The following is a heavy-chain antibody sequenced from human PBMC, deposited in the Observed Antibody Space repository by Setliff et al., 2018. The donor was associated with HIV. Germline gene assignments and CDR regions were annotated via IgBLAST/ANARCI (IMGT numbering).Heavy chain of an antibody. J-gene: IGHJ6*03. V-gene: IGHV3-21*01. CDR2: ISSGPTYI. CDR3: ARSGGIGNYHWDV. CDR1: GFTFSTYS. Sequence: PGGSLRLSCAASGFTFSTYSMTWVRQAPGKGLEWVSSISSGPTYIYYADSLKGRFTISRDDAKKTLYLQMNSLGVEDTAVYYCARSGGIGNYHWDVWGKGTTVTVSS. D-gene: IGHD3-16*01.